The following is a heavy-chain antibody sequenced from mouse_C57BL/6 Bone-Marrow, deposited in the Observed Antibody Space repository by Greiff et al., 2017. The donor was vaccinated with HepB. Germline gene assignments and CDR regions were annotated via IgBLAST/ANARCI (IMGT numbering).Heavy chain of an antibody. D-gene: IGHD2-4*01. V-gene: IGHV1-82*01. CDR3: ARRGIYYDYFYAMDY. CDR1: GYAFSSSW. Sequence: VKLQQSGPELVKPGASVKISCKASGYAFSSSWMNWVKQRPGKGLEWIGRIYPGDGDTNYNGKFKGKATLTADKSSSTAYMQLSSLTSEDSAVYFCARRGIYYDYFYAMDYWGQGTSVTVSS. J-gene: IGHJ4*01. CDR2: IYPGDGDT.